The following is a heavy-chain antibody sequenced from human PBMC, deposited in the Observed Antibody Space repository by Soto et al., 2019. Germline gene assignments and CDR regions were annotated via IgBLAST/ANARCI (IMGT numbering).Heavy chain of an antibody. V-gene: IGHV3-48*02. J-gene: IGHJ4*02. CDR2: ISSNSRTM. D-gene: IGHD3-3*01. CDR3: ARDLWTY. Sequence: GGSLRLPCAASGFTFSSYSVKGVSQAPGKGLEWVSYISSNSRTMFYADSVKGRFTISRDNAKNSLYLQMSSLRDEETAVYYCARDLWTYWGQGALVTFSS. CDR1: GFTFSSYS.